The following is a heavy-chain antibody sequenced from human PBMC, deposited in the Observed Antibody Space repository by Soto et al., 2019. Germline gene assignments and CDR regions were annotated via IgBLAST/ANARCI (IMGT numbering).Heavy chain of an antibody. Sequence: LSLTCTVSGGSISSYYWSWIRQPPGKGLEWIGYIYYSGSTNYNPSLKSRVTISVDTSKNQFSLKLSSVTAADTAVYYCAREVATYYFDYWGQGTLVTVSS. J-gene: IGHJ4*02. D-gene: IGHD5-12*01. V-gene: IGHV4-59*01. CDR1: GGSISSYY. CDR2: IYYSGST. CDR3: AREVATYYFDY.